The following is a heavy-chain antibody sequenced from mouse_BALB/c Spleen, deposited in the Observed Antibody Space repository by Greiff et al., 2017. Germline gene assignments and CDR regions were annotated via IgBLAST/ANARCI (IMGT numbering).Heavy chain of an antibody. CDR2: ISYSGST. CDR3: ARNGNYYFDV. D-gene: IGHD2-1*01. V-gene: IGHV3-2*02. CDR1: GYSITSDYA. J-gene: IGHJ1*01. Sequence: EVMLVESGPGLVKPSQSLSLTCTVTGYSITSDYAWNWIRQFPGNKLEWMGYISYSGSTSYNPSLKSRISITRDTSKNQFFLQLNSVTTEDTATYYCARNGNYYFDVWGAGTTVTVSS.